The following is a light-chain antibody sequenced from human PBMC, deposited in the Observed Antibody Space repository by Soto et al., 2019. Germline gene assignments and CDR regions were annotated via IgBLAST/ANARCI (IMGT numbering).Light chain of an antibody. CDR2: YDS. CDR3: QVWDSRGV. J-gene: IGLJ7*01. V-gene: IGLV3-21*04. Sequence: SYELTQPPSVSVAPGKTARITCGGNNIGSKSVPWYQQKPGQAPVLVIYYDSDRPSGIPERFSGSNSGNTATLTISRVEAGDEADYYCQVWDSRGVFGGGTQLTVL. CDR1: NIGSKS.